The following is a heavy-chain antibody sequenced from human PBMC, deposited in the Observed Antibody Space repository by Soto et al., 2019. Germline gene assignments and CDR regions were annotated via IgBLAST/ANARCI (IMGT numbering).Heavy chain of an antibody. J-gene: IGHJ6*02. V-gene: IGHV3-23*01. Sequence: GGSLRLSCAASGFTFSSYAMSWVRQAPGKGLEWVSAISGSGGSTYYADSVKGRFTISRDNSKNTLYLQMNSLRAEDTAVYYCAVGIPARRHYYYGMDVWGQGTTVTVSS. CDR2: ISGSGGST. CDR1: GFTFSSYA. CDR3: AVGIPARRHYYYGMDV. D-gene: IGHD6-6*01.